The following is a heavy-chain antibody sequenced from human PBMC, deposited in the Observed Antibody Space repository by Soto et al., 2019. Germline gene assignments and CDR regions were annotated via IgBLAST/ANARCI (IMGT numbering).Heavy chain of an antibody. CDR3: ARVPFYDSSGRSYYFDY. J-gene: IGHJ4*02. Sequence: SETLSLTCTVSGGSISSGDYYWSWIRRPPGKGLECIGYIYYSGSTYYNPSLKSRVTISVDTSKNQFSLKLSSVTAADTAVYYCARVPFYDSSGRSYYFDYWGQGTLVTVSS. D-gene: IGHD3-22*01. V-gene: IGHV4-30-4*01. CDR1: GGSISSGDYY. CDR2: IYYSGST.